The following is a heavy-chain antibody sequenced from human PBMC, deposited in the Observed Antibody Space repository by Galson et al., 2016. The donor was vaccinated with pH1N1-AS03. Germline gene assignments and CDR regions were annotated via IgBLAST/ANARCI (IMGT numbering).Heavy chain of an antibody. CDR2: IRQDGSEK. CDR1: GFSFSASW. V-gene: IGHV3-7*03. Sequence: SLRLSCAASGFSFSASWMSWVRQAPGKGLEWVASIRQDGSEKYYVDSVEGRFTISRDNAKNSLYLQMNSLRDEDRAVYYCARESPLNCYLDLWGRGTLVTVSS. CDR3: ARESPLNCYLDL. J-gene: IGHJ2*01.